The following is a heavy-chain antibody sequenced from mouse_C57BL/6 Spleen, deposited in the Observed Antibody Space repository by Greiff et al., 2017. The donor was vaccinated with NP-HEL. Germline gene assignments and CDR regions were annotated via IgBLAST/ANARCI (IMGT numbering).Heavy chain of an antibody. V-gene: IGHV14-1*01. D-gene: IGHD1-1*01. Sequence: EVQLQQSGAELVRPGASVKLSCTASGFNIKDYYMHWVKQRPEQGLEWIGRLDPEDGDTEYAPKFQGKATMTADTSSNTAYLQLSSLTSEDSAVYYCTTSGYNGSGDWYFDDWGTGTTVTVSS. J-gene: IGHJ1*03. CDR3: TTSGYNGSGDWYFDD. CDR2: LDPEDGDT. CDR1: GFNIKDYY.